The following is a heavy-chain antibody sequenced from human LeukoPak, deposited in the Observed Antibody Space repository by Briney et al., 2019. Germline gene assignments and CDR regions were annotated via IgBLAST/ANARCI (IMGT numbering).Heavy chain of an antibody. J-gene: IGHJ4*02. CDR3: AKALSCDY. Sequence: PGRSLRLSCAASGFTFSSYAMHWVRQAPGKGLEWVAVISYDGSNKYYADSVKGRFTISRDNSKNTLYLQMNSLRAEDTAVYYCAKALSCDYWGQGTLVTVSS. V-gene: IGHV3-30-3*01. CDR2: ISYDGSNK. CDR1: GFTFSSYA.